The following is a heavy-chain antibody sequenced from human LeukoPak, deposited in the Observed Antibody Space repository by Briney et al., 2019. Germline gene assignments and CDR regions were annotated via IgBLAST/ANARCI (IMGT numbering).Heavy chain of an antibody. CDR1: VYTFTGYY. Sequence: SSVKVSCKASVYTFTGYYMYWVRQAPGQGLEWMGRINPNSGGINYAQKFQGRVTMTRDRSISTVYMELSRLRSDDTAVYYCARDAENSGSYYFDYWGQGTLVTVSS. CDR3: ARDAENSGSYYFDY. V-gene: IGHV1-2*06. CDR2: INPNSGGI. D-gene: IGHD1-26*01. J-gene: IGHJ4*02.